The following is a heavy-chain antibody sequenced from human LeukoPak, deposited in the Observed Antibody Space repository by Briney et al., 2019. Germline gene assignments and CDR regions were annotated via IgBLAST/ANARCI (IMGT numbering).Heavy chain of an antibody. D-gene: IGHD2-2*01. Sequence: PGGSLRLSCAASGFTFSSYSMNWVRQAPGKGLEWVSSISSSSSYIYYADSVKGRFTISRDNAKNSLYLQMNSLRAEDTAVYYCARWWRGYCSSTSCPYFDYWGQGTLVTVSS. CDR2: ISSSSSYI. J-gene: IGHJ4*02. V-gene: IGHV3-21*01. CDR3: ARWWRGYCSSTSCPYFDY. CDR1: GFTFSSYS.